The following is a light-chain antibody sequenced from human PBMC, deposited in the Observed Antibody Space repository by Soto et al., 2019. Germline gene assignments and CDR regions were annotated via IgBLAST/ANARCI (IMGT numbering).Light chain of an antibody. Sequence: ITCQASQDINKNLIWYQQKPGKAPKLLIYDASDLETGVPSRFSGTGSGTEFPLTISSLQPDDFATYYCQQYNAAFGQGTRLEIK. CDR3: QQYNAA. J-gene: IGKJ5*01. CDR2: DAS. V-gene: IGKV1-33*01. CDR1: QDINKN.